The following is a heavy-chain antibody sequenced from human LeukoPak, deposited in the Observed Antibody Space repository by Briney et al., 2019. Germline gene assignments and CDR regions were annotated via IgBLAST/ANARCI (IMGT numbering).Heavy chain of an antibody. CDR1: GGSISSYY. CDR2: IYYSGST. D-gene: IGHD3-22*01. V-gene: IGHV4-59*08. J-gene: IGHJ4*02. CDR3: ARLDSSGNFFDY. Sequence: SETLSLTCIVSGGSISSYYWSWIRQPPGQGLEWIGYIYYSGSTNYNPSLKSRVTISVDTSKNQFSLKLSSVTAADTAVYYCARLDSSGNFFDYWGQGTLVTVSS.